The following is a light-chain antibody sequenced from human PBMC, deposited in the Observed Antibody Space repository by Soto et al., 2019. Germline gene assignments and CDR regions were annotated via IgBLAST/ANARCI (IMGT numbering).Light chain of an antibody. CDR1: SSDVGGYNY. CDR2: DVS. Sequence: QSALTQPASVSGSPGPSITISCTGTSSDVGGYNYVSWYQQHPGKAPKFMIYDVSNRPSGVSNRFSGSKSGNTASLTISGLQAEDEADYYCSSYTTGNTRQIVFGTGTKVTVL. J-gene: IGLJ1*01. V-gene: IGLV2-14*01. CDR3: SSYTTGNTRQIV.